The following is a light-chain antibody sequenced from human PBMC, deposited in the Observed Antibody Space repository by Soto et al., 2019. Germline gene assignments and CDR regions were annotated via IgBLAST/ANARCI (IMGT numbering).Light chain of an antibody. J-gene: IGKJ1*01. CDR2: DAS. CDR1: QSVSSSY. CDR3: QQYGSPPGT. V-gene: IGKV3-20*01. Sequence: EIVLTQSPGTLSLSPGERATLSCRASQSVSSSYLAWYQQKPGQAPRLLIYDASSRATGIPDRFSGSGSGTDFTLTISRLEPEDFAVYYCQQYGSPPGTFGQGTKVEIK.